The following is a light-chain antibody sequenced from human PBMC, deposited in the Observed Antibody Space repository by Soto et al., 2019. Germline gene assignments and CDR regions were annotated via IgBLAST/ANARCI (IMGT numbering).Light chain of an antibody. J-gene: IGKJ1*01. CDR3: QQYYSNPGT. V-gene: IGKV4-1*01. Sequence: DIVMTQSPDSLAVSLGERATINCKSSQSVLYSSNNNNYLAWYQQKPGQPPKLLIYWASTRESGVPDRFSGSGSGTDFTLTISSLQAEDVAVYYCQQYYSNPGTFGQGTKVDIK. CDR1: QSVLYSSNNNNY. CDR2: WAS.